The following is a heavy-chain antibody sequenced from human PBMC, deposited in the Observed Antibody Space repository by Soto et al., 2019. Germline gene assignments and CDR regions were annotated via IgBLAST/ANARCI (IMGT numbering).Heavy chain of an antibody. J-gene: IGHJ6*02. CDR2: IISIFGTA. V-gene: IGHV1-69*12. D-gene: IGHD3-10*01. CDR1: GGTFSRYA. CDR3: ALHYGSGSNYYYYGMDV. Sequence: QVQLVQSGAEVKKPGSSVKVSCKASGGTFSRYAISWVRQAPGQGLEWMGGIISIFGTADYTQKFQGRVRTAAEESTSPAYMELSSLRSEDTAVYYCALHYGSGSNYYYYGMDVWGQGTTVTVSS.